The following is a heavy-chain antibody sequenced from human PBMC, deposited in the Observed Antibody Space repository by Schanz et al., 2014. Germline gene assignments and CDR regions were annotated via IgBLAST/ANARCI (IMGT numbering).Heavy chain of an antibody. CDR3: ARGPSTGAFDI. CDR1: GYTFTSYY. V-gene: IGHV1-46*03. CDR2: INPSVGNT. Sequence: QVQLVQSGAEVKKPGASVKVSCEASGYTFTSYYIHWFRQAPGQGLEWMGLINPSVGNTNYAQKCRGRVTMTRDTSTSTVYVELSSLRSEDTAVYFCARGPSTGAFDIWGQGTMVTVSS. J-gene: IGHJ3*02.